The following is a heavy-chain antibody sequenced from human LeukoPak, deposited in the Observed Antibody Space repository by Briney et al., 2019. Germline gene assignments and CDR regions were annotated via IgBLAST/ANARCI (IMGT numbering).Heavy chain of an antibody. CDR1: GFTFGKYG. V-gene: IGHV3-33*01. Sequence: GGSLRLSCAASGFTFGKYGINWVRQAPGKGLEWVGIIWYDGSNKYFADSVMGRFTISKDNSKNTVYLQMTSLRIEDTAVYYCARAGIGNALDPWGQGTQVTVSS. J-gene: IGHJ5*02. D-gene: IGHD2-2*01. CDR2: IWYDGSNK. CDR3: ARAGIGNALDP.